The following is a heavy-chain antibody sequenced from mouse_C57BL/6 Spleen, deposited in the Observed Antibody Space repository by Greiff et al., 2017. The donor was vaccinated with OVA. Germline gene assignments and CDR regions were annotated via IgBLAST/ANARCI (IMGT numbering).Heavy chain of an antibody. CDR1: GYAFSSSW. D-gene: IGHD1-1*01. Sequence: VQLKQSGPELVKPGASVKISCKASGYAFSSSWMNWVKQRPGKGLEWIGRIYPGDGDTNYNGKFKGKATLTADKSSSTAYMQLSSLTSEDSAVYFCAIITTVDAMDYWGQGTSVTVSS. CDR2: IYPGDGDT. V-gene: IGHV1-82*01. CDR3: AIITTVDAMDY. J-gene: IGHJ4*01.